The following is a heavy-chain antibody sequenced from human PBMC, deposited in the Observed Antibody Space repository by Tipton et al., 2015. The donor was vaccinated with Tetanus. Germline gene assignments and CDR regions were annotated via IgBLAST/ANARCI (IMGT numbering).Heavy chain of an antibody. CDR3: ARDGPGTGYGMDV. Sequence: SLRLSCTASGFPFDKYAMNWVRQAPGKGLEWVSGISGLGRTADYADSVKGRFTISRDNSKNTLYLQMNSLRAEDTAVYYCARDGPGTGYGMDVWGQGTTVTVSS. J-gene: IGHJ6*02. D-gene: IGHD6-13*01. V-gene: IGHV3-23*01. CDR2: ISGLGRTA. CDR1: GFPFDKYA.